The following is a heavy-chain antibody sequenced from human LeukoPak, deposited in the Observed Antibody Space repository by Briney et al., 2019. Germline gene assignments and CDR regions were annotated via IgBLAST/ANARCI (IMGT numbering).Heavy chain of an antibody. CDR1: GGSIKSYY. D-gene: IGHD3-22*01. CDR2: IYYSGST. Sequence: PSETLSLTCTVSGGSIKSYYWSWIRQPPGRGLEWIGYIYYSGSTNYNPSLKSRVTISVDTSKNQFSLKLSSVTAADTAVYYCARQWDDSSGYYYTFDYWGQGTLVTVSS. CDR3: ARQWDDSSGYYYTFDY. J-gene: IGHJ4*02. V-gene: IGHV4-59*08.